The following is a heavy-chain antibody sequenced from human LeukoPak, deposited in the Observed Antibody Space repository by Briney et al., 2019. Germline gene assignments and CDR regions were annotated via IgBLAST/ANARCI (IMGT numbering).Heavy chain of an antibody. CDR1: GGTFSSYA. V-gene: IGHV1-69*05. D-gene: IGHD6-6*01. Sequence: GASVTVSCKASGGTFSSYAISWVRQAPGQGLEWMGGIIPIFGTANYAQKFQGRVTITTDESTSTAYMELSSMRSDDTAVYYCTSRWYSSSSSGSAFDIWGQGTVVTVSS. J-gene: IGHJ3*02. CDR2: IIPIFGTA. CDR3: TSRWYSSSSSGSAFDI.